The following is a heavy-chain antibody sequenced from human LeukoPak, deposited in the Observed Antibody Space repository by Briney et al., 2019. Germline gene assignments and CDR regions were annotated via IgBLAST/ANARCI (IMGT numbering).Heavy chain of an antibody. CDR1: GFTFSSCA. CDR3: ANDYGDYEGGDY. Sequence: GGSLRLSCAASGFTFSSCAMAWVRQAPGKGLEWVSVISGGGGKTYYADSARGRFTISRDNSKNTLYLQMNSLRPEDTAVYYCANDYGDYEGGDYWGQGTLVTVSS. V-gene: IGHV3-23*01. CDR2: ISGGGGKT. D-gene: IGHD4-17*01. J-gene: IGHJ4*02.